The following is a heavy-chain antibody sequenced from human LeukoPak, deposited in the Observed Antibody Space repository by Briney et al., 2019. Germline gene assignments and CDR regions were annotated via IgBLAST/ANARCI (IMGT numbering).Heavy chain of an antibody. CDR1: GYTFTSYG. D-gene: IGHD3-10*02. J-gene: IGHJ6*02. V-gene: IGHV1-18*01. Sequence: ASVKVSCKASGYTFTSYGISWVRQAPGQGLEWMGWISAYTGSTNYAQILQGRVTMTTDTSTSTAYMELRSLRSDDTAVYYCAMLEYYGMDVWGQGTTVTVSS. CDR3: AMLEYYGMDV. CDR2: ISAYTGST.